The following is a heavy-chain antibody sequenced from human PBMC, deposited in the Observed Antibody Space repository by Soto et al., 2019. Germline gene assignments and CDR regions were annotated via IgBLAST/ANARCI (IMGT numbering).Heavy chain of an antibody. V-gene: IGHV5-51*01. CDR2: IYPGDSDT. CDR3: ARFPHLEWLLHYDAFDI. D-gene: IGHD3-3*01. Sequence: ASVKVSCKTPGGTFNNYGITWVRQAPGQGLEWMGIIYPGDSDTRYSPSFQGQVTISADKSISTAYLQWSSLKASDTAMYYCARFPHLEWLLHYDAFDIWGQGTMVTVSS. CDR1: GGTFNNYG. J-gene: IGHJ3*02.